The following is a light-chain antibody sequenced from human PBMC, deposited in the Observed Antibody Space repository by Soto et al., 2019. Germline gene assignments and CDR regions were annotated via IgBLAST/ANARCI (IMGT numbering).Light chain of an antibody. CDR3: LQSYSLPYT. CDR2: VVS. J-gene: IGKJ2*01. Sequence: DIQLTQSPSSLSASVGDRVTMTCRASQTISRNLNWYQQKPGEAPKLLMYVVSSLQGGVPSRFSGSESGTDYTLTISSLQPDDFATYYCLQSYSLPYTFGQGTKLEIK. V-gene: IGKV1-39*01. CDR1: QTISRN.